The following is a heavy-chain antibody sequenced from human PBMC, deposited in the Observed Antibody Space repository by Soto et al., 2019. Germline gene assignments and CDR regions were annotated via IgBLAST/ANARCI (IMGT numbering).Heavy chain of an antibody. CDR2: ISAYNGST. D-gene: IGHD3-22*01. CDR3: ARDRVESGYPEYFQH. CDR1: GYTFTSYG. Sequence: ASVKVCCKASGYTFTSYGISWVRQAPGQGLEWMGWISAYNGSTYYADSVKGRFTISRDNSKNTLYLQMNSLRAEDTAVYYCARDRVESGYPEYFQHWGQGTLVTVSS. J-gene: IGHJ1*01. V-gene: IGHV1-18*01.